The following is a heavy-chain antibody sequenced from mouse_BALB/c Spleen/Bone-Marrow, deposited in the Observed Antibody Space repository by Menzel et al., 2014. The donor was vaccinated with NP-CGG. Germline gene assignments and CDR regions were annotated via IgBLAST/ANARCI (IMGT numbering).Heavy chain of an antibody. CDR3: ANYYYGYYFDY. CDR1: GFNIKDTY. D-gene: IGHD1-1*01. J-gene: IGHJ2*01. V-gene: IGHV14-3*02. CDR2: IDPANGNT. Sequence: VQLQQSGAELVKPGASVKLSCTASGFNIKDTYMHWVKQRPEQGLEWIGRIDPANGNTKYVPKFQDKATITADTSSNTAYLQLSSLTSEDTAVYYCANYYYGYYFDYWGQGTTLTVSS.